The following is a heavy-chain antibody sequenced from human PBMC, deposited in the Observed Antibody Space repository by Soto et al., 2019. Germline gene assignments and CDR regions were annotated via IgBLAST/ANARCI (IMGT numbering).Heavy chain of an antibody. J-gene: IGHJ4*02. CDR2: INPSGGST. D-gene: IGHD6-19*01. Sequence: ASVKVSCKASGYTFTSYYMHWVRQAPGQGLEWMGIINPSGGSTSYAQKFQGRVTMTRDTSTSTVYMELSSLRSEDTVVYYCARDIAVAGTWDYWGQGALVTVSS. V-gene: IGHV1-46*01. CDR1: GYTFTSYY. CDR3: ARDIAVAGTWDY.